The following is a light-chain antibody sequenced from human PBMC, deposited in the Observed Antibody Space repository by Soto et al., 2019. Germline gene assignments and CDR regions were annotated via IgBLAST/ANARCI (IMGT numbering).Light chain of an antibody. CDR3: QQYSNSPRT. J-gene: IGKJ1*01. V-gene: IGKV3-20*01. CDR2: GAS. CDR1: QTVSSSN. Sequence: EIVLTQSPGTLSLSPGERATLSCRASQTVSSSNLAWYQQKPGQAPKVLIYGASSRATGVPDRFSGSGSGKDFTLTISSLEPEGFAVYYCQQYSNSPRTFGQGTKVEVK.